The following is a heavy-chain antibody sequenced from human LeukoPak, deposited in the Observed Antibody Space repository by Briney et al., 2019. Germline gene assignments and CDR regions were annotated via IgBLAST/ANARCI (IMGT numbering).Heavy chain of an antibody. D-gene: IGHD6-13*01. V-gene: IGHV3-23*01. CDR2: ISGSGGST. CDR1: GFTFSSYA. CDR3: AKGVIRYSSSPTDY. Sequence: PGGSLRLSCAASGFTFSSYAMSWVRQAPGKGLEWVSAISGSGGSTYYADSVKGRFTISRDNSKNTLYLQMNSLRAEDTAVYYCAKGVIRYSSSPTDYWGQGTLVTVSS. J-gene: IGHJ4*02.